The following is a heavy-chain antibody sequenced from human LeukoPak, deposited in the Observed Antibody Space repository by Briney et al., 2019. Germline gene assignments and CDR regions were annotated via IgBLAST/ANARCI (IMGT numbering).Heavy chain of an antibody. J-gene: IGHJ4*02. D-gene: IGHD6-6*01. Sequence: GGSLRLSCAASGFTFSTSAMNWVRQAPGKGLEWVSSINNVRSHIYYADSVRGRFTISRDNSKNTLYLQMNSLRAEDTAVYYCARRPIAARPFDYWGQGTLVTVSS. CDR1: GFTFSTSA. V-gene: IGHV3-21*01. CDR3: ARRPIAARPFDY. CDR2: INNVRSHI.